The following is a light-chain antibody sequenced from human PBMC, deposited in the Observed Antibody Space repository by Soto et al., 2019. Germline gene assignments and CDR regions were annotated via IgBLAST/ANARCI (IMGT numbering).Light chain of an antibody. CDR3: ATWDDRLNGWV. CDR1: SSNIESNT. V-gene: IGLV1-44*01. Sequence: QSVLTQPPSASGTPGQRVTIACSGGSSNIESNTVNWYQQVPGTAPKLLVYSNNQRPSGVPDRFSGSQAGTSASLAISGLQSEDEADYYCATWDDRLNGWVIGGGTQLTVL. CDR2: SNN. J-gene: IGLJ2*01.